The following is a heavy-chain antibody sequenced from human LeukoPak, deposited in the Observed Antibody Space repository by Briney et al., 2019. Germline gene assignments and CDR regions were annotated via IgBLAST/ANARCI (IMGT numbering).Heavy chain of an antibody. Sequence: SETLSLTCAVYGGSFSGYYWSWIRQPPGKGLEWGGEINHSGSTNYNPSLKSRVTISVDTSKIQFSLKLSSVTAALTAVYYCARFCLGLGFCNPRSTSWPWGQGTLVTVSS. J-gene: IGHJ5*02. V-gene: IGHV4-34*01. CDR2: INHSGST. CDR1: GGSFSGYY. CDR3: ARFCLGLGFCNPRSTSWP. D-gene: IGHD2-2*01.